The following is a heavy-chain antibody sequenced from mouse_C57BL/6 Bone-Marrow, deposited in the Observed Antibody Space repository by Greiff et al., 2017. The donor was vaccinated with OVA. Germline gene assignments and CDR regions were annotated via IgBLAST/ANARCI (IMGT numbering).Heavy chain of an antibody. D-gene: IGHD2-1*01. Sequence: VQLQQPGAELVKPGASVKLSCKASGYTFTSYWMHWVKQRPGQGLEWIGMIHPNSGSTNYNEKFKSKATLTVDKSSSTAYMQRSSLTSEDSAVYYCARPGGNYGFDYWGQGTTLTVSS. J-gene: IGHJ2*01. CDR1: GYTFTSYW. CDR2: IHPNSGST. CDR3: ARPGGNYGFDY. V-gene: IGHV1-64*01.